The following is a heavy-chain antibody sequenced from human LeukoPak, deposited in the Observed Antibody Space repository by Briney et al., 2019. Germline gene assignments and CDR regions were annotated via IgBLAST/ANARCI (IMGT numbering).Heavy chain of an antibody. D-gene: IGHD6-6*01. CDR2: IYASGST. V-gene: IGHV4-4*07. Sequence: SETLSLICTVSGGSISSYYWSWIRQPAGKGLEWIGRIYASGSTYYNPSLKSRVTMSVDTSKNQFSLRLTTVTAADTAVYYCARDSNLEYSSSRGLGRWGQGTLGTVSS. J-gene: IGHJ4*02. CDR3: ARDSNLEYSSSRGLGR. CDR1: GGSISSYY.